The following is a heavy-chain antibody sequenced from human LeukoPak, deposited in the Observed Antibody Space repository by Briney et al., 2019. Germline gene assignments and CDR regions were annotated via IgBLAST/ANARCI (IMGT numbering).Heavy chain of an antibody. D-gene: IGHD2-2*02. CDR2: IYHNGTP. J-gene: IGHJ6*02. CDR3: ATAPILRGEGGEHYKYGMDV. CDR1: VGSISSGNW. Sequence: SGTLSLTCGVSVGSISSGNWWSWVRQSPGKGLEWSGEIYHNGTPNYNPSLKSRVTISADTFKNHFSLKLTAVTAADTAVYHCATAPILRGEGGEHYKYGMDVWGQGTTVIVSS. V-gene: IGHV4-4*02.